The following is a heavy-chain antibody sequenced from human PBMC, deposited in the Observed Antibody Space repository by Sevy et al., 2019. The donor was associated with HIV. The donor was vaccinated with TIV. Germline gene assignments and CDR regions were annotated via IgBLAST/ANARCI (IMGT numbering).Heavy chain of an antibody. J-gene: IGHJ4*02. D-gene: IGHD3-22*01. Sequence: ASVKVSCKASGGTFSSYAISWVRQAPGQGLEWMGGIIPIFGTANYAPKFQGRVTITADESTSTAYMELSSLRSEDTAAYYCARAERRYYYDSSGFFDYWGQGTLVTVSS. CDR1: GGTFSSYA. CDR2: IIPIFGTA. CDR3: ARAERRYYYDSSGFFDY. V-gene: IGHV1-69*13.